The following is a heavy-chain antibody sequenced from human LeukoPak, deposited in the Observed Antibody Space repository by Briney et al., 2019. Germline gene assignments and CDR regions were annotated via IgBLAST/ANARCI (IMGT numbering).Heavy chain of an antibody. D-gene: IGHD2-2*02. CDR2: IYYSGST. CDR3: ARGRWSATPDY. CDR1: GGSISSYY. Sequence: SETLSLTSTVSGGSISSYYWSWIRQPPGQGLEWIGYIYYSGSTNYNPSLKSRVTISVATSKTQFSLKLSSVTAADTAVYYCARGRWSATPDYWGQGTLVTVSS. V-gene: IGHV4-59*01. J-gene: IGHJ4*02.